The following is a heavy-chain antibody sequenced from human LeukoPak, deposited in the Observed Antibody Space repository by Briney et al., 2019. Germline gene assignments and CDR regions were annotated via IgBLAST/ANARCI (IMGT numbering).Heavy chain of an antibody. Sequence: PSETLSLTCAVSGGSITSNRWSWVRQSPEKGLEWIGEVHHDGDTNYNPSFKSRVNMSVDKSKKHFSLMLTSVTAADTAVYHCASYYHTLGWTFDIWGPGTLVTVSS. CDR1: GGSITSNR. D-gene: IGHD3-22*01. V-gene: IGHV4-4*02. J-gene: IGHJ3*02. CDR2: VHHDGDT. CDR3: ASYYHTLGWTFDI.